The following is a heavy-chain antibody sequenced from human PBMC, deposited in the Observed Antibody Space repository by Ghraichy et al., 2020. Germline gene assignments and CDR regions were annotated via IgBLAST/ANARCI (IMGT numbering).Heavy chain of an antibody. V-gene: IGHV3-30-3*01. D-gene: IGHD1-26*01. CDR2: ISYDGSNK. Sequence: GGSLRLSCAASGFTFSSYAMHWVRQAPGKGLEWVAVISYDGSNKYYADSVKGRFTISRDNSKNTLYLQMNSLRAEDTAVYYCARDPGREYFDYWGQGTLVTVSS. CDR3: ARDPGREYFDY. J-gene: IGHJ4*02. CDR1: GFTFSSYA.